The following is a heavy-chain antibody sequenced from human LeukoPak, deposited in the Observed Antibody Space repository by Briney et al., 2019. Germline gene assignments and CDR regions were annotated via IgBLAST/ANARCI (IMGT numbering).Heavy chain of an antibody. V-gene: IGHV1-2*02. CDR3: ARDPVAVAGPNVDY. Sequence: ASVKVSCKASGYTFTGYYMHWVRQAPGQGLEWMGWINPNSGGTNYAQKFQGRVTMTRDTSISTAYMELSRLRSDDTAVYYCARDPVAVAGPNVDYWGQGTLVTVSS. D-gene: IGHD6-19*01. CDR1: GYTFTGYY. CDR2: INPNSGGT. J-gene: IGHJ4*02.